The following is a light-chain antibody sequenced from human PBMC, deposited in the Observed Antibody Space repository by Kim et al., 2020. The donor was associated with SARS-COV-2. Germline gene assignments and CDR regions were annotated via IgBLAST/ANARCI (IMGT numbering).Light chain of an antibody. Sequence: SYELTQPPSVSVSPGQTARITCSGDGLGDKFVCWYRQRPGQSPVLLVYQDSKRPSGISERFSGSSSGNTATLTISGTQAIDEGDYYCQAWETSTTGIVGT. CDR2: QDS. J-gene: IGLJ1*01. CDR3: QAWETSTTGI. CDR1: GLGDKF. V-gene: IGLV3-1*01.